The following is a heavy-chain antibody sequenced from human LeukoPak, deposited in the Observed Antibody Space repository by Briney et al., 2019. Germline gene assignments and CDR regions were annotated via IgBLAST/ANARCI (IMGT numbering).Heavy chain of an antibody. V-gene: IGHV1-69*13. J-gene: IGHJ5*02. CDR3: ARVAGFRYSGYDVGS. Sequence: SVKVSCKASGYTFTSYDINWVRQAPGQGLEWMGGIIPIFGTANYAQKFQGRVTITADESTSTAYMELSSLRSEDTAVYYCARVAGFRYSGYDVGSWGQGTLVTVSS. CDR2: IIPIFGTA. CDR1: GYTFTSYD. D-gene: IGHD5-12*01.